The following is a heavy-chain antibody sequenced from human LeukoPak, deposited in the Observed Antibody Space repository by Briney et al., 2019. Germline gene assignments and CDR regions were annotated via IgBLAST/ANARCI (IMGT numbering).Heavy chain of an antibody. CDR2: FSGGGGST. J-gene: IGHJ5*02. CDR1: GFTFSSYA. V-gene: IGHV3-23*01. CDR3: AKDADMAAQYNWFDP. Sequence: PGWSLRLSCASSGFTFSSYAMSWLRQAPGPGLEWVSAFSGGGGSTYYADSVKGRFTSPRDNSKNTLYLQMNRLRAEDTGVYYGAKDADMAAQYNWFDPWGQGTLVTVSS. D-gene: IGHD6-6*01.